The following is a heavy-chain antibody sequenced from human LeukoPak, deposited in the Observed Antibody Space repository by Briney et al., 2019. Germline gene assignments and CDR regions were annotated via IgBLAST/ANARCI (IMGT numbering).Heavy chain of an antibody. CDR1: GFTFSNAW. Sequence: PGGSLRLSCTASGFTFSNAWMSWVPQHPGKGLQRVGSIKSKTDGGTTDYAAPVKGRFTISRDDSKNTLYLQMNSLKTEDTAVYYCTTKDPTAMVPHWGQGTLVTVSS. CDR3: TTKDPTAMVPH. V-gene: IGHV3-15*01. CDR2: IKSKTDGGTT. D-gene: IGHD5-18*01. J-gene: IGHJ4*02.